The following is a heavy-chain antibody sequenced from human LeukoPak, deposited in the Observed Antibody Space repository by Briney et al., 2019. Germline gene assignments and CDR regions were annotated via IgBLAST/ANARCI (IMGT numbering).Heavy chain of an antibody. CDR3: ARDPDQWVGESVDAYDI. CDR1: GVTFSSYS. J-gene: IGHJ3*02. Sequence: GGSLRLSCAASGVTFSSYSMNWVRQAPGKGLEWVSYISSNSSTIYYADSVKGRFTISRDNAKSSLYLQMNSLRPEDTAVYYCARDPDQWVGESVDAYDIWGQGTRVTVSS. CDR2: ISSNSSTI. D-gene: IGHD3-10*01. V-gene: IGHV3-48*01.